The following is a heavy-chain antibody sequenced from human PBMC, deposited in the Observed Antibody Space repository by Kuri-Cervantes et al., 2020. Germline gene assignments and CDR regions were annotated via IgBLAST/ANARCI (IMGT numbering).Heavy chain of an antibody. Sequence: GESLKSSGAASGFTFSSYGMHWVRQAPGKVLEWVSYISSSVSTIYYADSVKGRFTISRDNGKNSLYLQMNSLRAEDTAVYYCARVGEWFYYYDSSGCFGGMDVWGQGTTVTVSS. CDR2: ISSSVSTI. J-gene: IGHJ6*02. D-gene: IGHD3-22*01. CDR3: ARVGEWFYYYDSSGCFGGMDV. CDR1: GFTFSSYG. V-gene: IGHV3-48*04.